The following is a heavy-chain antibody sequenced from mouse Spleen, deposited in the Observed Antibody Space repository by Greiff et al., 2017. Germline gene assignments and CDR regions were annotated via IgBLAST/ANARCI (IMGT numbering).Heavy chain of an antibody. CDR3: AREDYDGTFYAMDY. D-gene: IGHD2-3*01. J-gene: IGHJ4*01. V-gene: IGHV3-6*02. CDR1: GYSITSGYY. Sequence: VQLKESGPGLVKPSQSLSLTCSVTGYSITSGYYWNWIRQFPGNKLEWMGYISYDGSNNYNPSLKNRISITRDTSKNQFFLKLNSVTTEDTATYYCAREDYDGTFYAMDYWGQGTSVTVSS. CDR2: ISYDGSN.